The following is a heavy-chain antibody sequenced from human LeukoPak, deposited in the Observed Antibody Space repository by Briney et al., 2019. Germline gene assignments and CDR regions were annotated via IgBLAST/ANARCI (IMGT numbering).Heavy chain of an antibody. D-gene: IGHD2-2*01. CDR3: AKADVVYGMDV. Sequence: SETLCLTCTVSGGSISSYYWSWIRQPPGKGLEWIGYIYYSGSTNYNPSLKSRVTISVDTSKNQFSLKLSSVTAADTAVYYCAKADVVYGMDVWGQGTTVTVSS. V-gene: IGHV4-59*01. CDR2: IYYSGST. CDR1: GGSISSYY. J-gene: IGHJ6*02.